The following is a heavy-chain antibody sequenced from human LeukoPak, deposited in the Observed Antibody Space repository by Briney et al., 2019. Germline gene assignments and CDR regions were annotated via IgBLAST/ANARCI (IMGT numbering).Heavy chain of an antibody. CDR2: INAYNGNT. Sequence: GASVKVSCKASGYTFISFGISWVRQAPGQGLEWMGWINAYNGNTNYAQKLQGRVTMTTDTSTSTAYMELRSLRSDDTAVYYRARAIFGVVIPSYHFDYWGQGTLVTVSA. D-gene: IGHD3-3*01. CDR1: GYTFISFG. V-gene: IGHV1-18*01. J-gene: IGHJ4*02. CDR3: ARAIFGVVIPSYHFDY.